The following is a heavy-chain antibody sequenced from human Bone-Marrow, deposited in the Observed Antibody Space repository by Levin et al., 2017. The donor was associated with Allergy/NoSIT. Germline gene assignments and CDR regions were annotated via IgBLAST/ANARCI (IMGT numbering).Heavy chain of an antibody. CDR1: GFTFTNAW. V-gene: IGHV3-15*07. CDR3: TTDHPYYYDSICSSYFGMDV. Sequence: GGSLRLSCAASGFTFTNAWMNWVRQAPGKGLEWVGRIRSKADGGTTDYAAHVQGRFTISRDDSKKTLFLQMNSLKTEYTATYYGTTDHPYYYDSICSSYFGMDVWGQGTTVTVSS. D-gene: IGHD3-22*01. CDR2: IRSKADGGTT. J-gene: IGHJ6*02.